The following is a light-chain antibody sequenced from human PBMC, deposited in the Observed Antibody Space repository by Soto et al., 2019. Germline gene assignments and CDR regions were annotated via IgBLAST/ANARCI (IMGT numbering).Light chain of an antibody. V-gene: IGKV3-20*01. CDR2: DAS. Sequence: FTHSPGTLSLSTGEGATLSCRASQTVRNNYLAWYQQKPGQAPRLLIYDASSRATGIPDRFSGGGSGTDFTLTISRLEPEDFAVYYCQQHGSSPPTFGGGTKVDIK. CDR3: QQHGSSPPT. J-gene: IGKJ4*01. CDR1: QTVRNNY.